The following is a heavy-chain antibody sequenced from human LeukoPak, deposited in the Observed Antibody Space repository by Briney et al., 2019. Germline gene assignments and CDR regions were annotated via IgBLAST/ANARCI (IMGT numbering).Heavy chain of an antibody. CDR3: ARDIELSA. J-gene: IGHJ3*01. CDR2: ISSSSSYI. Sequence: GGSLRLSCAASGFTFSSYSMNWVRQAPGKGLEWVSSISSSSSYIYYADSVKGRFTVSRDNSKDTLYLQMNSLRAEDTAIYYCARDIELSAWGLGTMVTVSS. D-gene: IGHD3-16*02. V-gene: IGHV3-21*04. CDR1: GFTFSSYS.